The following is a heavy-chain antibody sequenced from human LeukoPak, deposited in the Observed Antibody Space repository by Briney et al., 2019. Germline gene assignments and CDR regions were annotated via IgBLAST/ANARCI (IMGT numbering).Heavy chain of an antibody. V-gene: IGHV1-69*02. J-gene: IGHJ4*02. Sequence: SVKVSCKASGGTFSSYTISWVRQAPGQGLEWMGRIIPILGIANYAQKFQVRVTITADKSTSTAYMELSSLRSEDTAVYYCVLVSGSYNHFDYWGQGTLVTVSS. CDR3: VLVSGSYNHFDY. CDR2: IIPILGIA. CDR1: GGTFSSYT. D-gene: IGHD1-26*01.